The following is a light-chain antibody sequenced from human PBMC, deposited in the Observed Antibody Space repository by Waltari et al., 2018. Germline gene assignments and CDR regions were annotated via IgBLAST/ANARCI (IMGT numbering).Light chain of an antibody. CDR1: RSVGSS. V-gene: IGKV3-15*01. J-gene: IGKJ2*01. CDR3: QQYYNWPYT. CDR2: SAP. Sequence: ETAMTQSPATLSVSPGARVTLSCRASRSVGSSLAWDQQIPGQPPRLLIHSAPPGATGLPARFSGSGSGTDFTLTISSLQSEDFAVYYCQQYYNWPYTFGQGTKVEIK.